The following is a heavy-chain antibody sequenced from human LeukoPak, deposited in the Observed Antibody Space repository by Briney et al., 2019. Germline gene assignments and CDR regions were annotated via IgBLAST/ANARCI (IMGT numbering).Heavy chain of an antibody. D-gene: IGHD5-18*01. CDR1: GYTFTSYD. J-gene: IGHJ4*02. CDR3: ARDMGYSYGPRVFDY. V-gene: IGHV1-8*01. Sequence: ASVKVSCKASGYTFTSYDINWVRQATGQGLEWMGWMNPNSGNTGYAQKLQGRVTITRNTSMNTAYMELSSLRSEDTAVYYCARDMGYSYGPRVFDYWGQGTLVTVSS. CDR2: MNPNSGNT.